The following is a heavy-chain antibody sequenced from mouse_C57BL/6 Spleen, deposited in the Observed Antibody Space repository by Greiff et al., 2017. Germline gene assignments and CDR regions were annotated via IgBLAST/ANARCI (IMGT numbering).Heavy chain of an antibody. CDR1: GYTFTSYW. D-gene: IGHD2-1*01. CDR2: IYPGSGST. Sequence: QVHVKQPGAELVKPGASVKMSCKASGYTFTSYWITWVKQRPGQGLEWIGDIYPGSGSTNYNEKFKSKATLTVDTSSSTAYMQLSSLTSEDSAVYYCARGALYGNFFAYWGQGTLVTVSA. CDR3: ARGALYGNFFAY. J-gene: IGHJ3*01. V-gene: IGHV1-55*01.